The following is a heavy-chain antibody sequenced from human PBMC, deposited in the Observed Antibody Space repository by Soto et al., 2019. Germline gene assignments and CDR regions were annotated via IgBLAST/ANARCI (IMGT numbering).Heavy chain of an antibody. CDR3: ARDRAHFYESSGRLDL. D-gene: IGHD3-22*01. J-gene: IGHJ4*02. CDR1: GDSMNSADYF. CDR2: ISYSGST. V-gene: IGHV4-30-4*01. Sequence: SETLSLTCSVPGDSMNSADYFWTWIRQPPGKGLQWIGYISYSGSTSYNPSLKTRLTMSVDTSKKQFSVRLRSVTAADTAVYYCARDRAHFYESSGRLDLWGQGMMVTVSS.